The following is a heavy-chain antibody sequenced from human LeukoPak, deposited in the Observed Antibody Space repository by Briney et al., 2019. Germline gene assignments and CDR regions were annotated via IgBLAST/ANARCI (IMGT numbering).Heavy chain of an antibody. CDR2: IESRSDGGTT. J-gene: IGHJ4*02. Sequence: GGSLRLSCEVSGFTVSNARMNWVRQAPGGGLEWIGRIESRSDGGTTDYAAPVKGRFTISRDDSKNTVVLHMNSLKTEDTAVYYCATVPGMTVFGEVIDYGGQGTLVTISS. CDR1: GFTVSNAR. V-gene: IGHV3-15*04. CDR3: ATVPGMTVFGEVIDY. D-gene: IGHD3-3*01.